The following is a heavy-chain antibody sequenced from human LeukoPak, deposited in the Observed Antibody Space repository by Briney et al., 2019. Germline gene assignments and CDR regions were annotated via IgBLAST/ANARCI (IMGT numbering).Heavy chain of an antibody. CDR1: GFTFSNAW. J-gene: IGHJ3*02. CDR2: IKSKTDGGTT. Sequence: GGSLRLSCAASGFTFSNAWMSWVRQAPGKGLEWVGRIKSKTDGGTTDYAAPVKGRFTISRDDSKNTLYLQMNSLRAEDTAVYYCAKLDLSPYDIPGDAFDIWGQGTMVTVSS. V-gene: IGHV3-15*01. D-gene: IGHD3-22*01. CDR3: AKLDLSPYDIPGDAFDI.